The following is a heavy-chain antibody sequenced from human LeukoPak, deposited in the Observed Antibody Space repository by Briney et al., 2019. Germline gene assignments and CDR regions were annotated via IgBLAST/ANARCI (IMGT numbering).Heavy chain of an antibody. V-gene: IGHV3-7*01. D-gene: IGHD3-22*01. CDR1: GFAFSSYW. CDR2: IKQDGSEK. Sequence: GGSLRLSCAASGFAFSSYWMSWVRQAPGKGLEWAANIKQDGSEKYYVDSVKGRFTISRDNAKNSLYLQMNSLRAEDTAVYYCARDAVMSSRYYDSSGCPDYWGQGTLVTVSS. J-gene: IGHJ4*02. CDR3: ARDAVMSSRYYDSSGCPDY.